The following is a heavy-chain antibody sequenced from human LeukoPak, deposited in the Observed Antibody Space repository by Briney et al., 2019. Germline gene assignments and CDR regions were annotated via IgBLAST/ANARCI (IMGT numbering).Heavy chain of an antibody. CDR1: GFTFSSYG. Sequence: PGRSLRLSCAASGFTFSSYGMHWVRQAPGKGLEWVAVIWYDGSNKYYADSVKGRFTISRDNSKNTLYLQMNSLRAEDTAVYYCAKDSGPDDAFDIWGQGTMVTVSS. V-gene: IGHV3-33*06. CDR3: AKDSGPDDAFDI. D-gene: IGHD3-10*01. CDR2: IWYDGSNK. J-gene: IGHJ3*02.